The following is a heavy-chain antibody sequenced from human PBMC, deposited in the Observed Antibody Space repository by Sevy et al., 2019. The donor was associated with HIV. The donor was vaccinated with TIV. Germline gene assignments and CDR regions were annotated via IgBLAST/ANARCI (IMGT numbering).Heavy chain of an antibody. Sequence: GGSLRLSCTASGFTFSTHAAHWVRQAPGKGLEWVAVISYDGQMKYYADSVKGRFTISRDNSKSALYMDMNSLRPEDTDPYYWARGGSGSFEPFYYSYDMDVWGKGTTVTVS. V-gene: IGHV3-30*04. CDR3: ARGGSGSFEPFYYSYDMDV. CDR1: GFTFSTHA. CDR2: ISYDGQMK. D-gene: IGHD3-10*01. J-gene: IGHJ6*03.